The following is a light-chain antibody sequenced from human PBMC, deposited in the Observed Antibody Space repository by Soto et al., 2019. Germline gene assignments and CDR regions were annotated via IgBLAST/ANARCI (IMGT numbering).Light chain of an antibody. CDR2: LNSDGSH. CDR1: SGHSSYA. V-gene: IGLV4-69*01. Sequence: QPVLTQSPSASDSLGASVKLTCTLSSGHSSYAIAWHQQQPEKGPRYFMKLNSDGSHSKGDGIPDRFSGSSSGAERYLTISSLQSEDEADYYCQTWGTGIQVFGTGTKVTVL. CDR3: QTWGTGIQV. J-gene: IGLJ1*01.